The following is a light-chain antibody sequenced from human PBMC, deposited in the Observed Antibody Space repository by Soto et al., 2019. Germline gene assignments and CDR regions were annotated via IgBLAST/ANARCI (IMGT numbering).Light chain of an antibody. CDR2: AAS. CDR1: QSISSY. CDR3: QQSYSLFT. Sequence: DIQMTQSPSSLSASVGDRVTITCRASQSISSYLNWYQQKPGKAPKLLIYAASSLQSGVPSRFSGSGSGTEFTLTISSLQPEDFAAYFCQQSYSLFTFGPGTKVDIK. V-gene: IGKV1-39*01. J-gene: IGKJ3*01.